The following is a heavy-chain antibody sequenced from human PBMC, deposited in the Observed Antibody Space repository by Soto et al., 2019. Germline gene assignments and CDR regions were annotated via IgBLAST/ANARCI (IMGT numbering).Heavy chain of an antibody. D-gene: IGHD3-22*01. V-gene: IGHV1-3*01. J-gene: IGHJ4*02. CDR3: ATTQFYDSSGYLTDY. Sequence: ASVKVSCKASGYTFTSYAMHWVRQAPGQRLEWMGWINAGNGNTKYSQKFQGRDTITRDTSASTAYMELSSLRSEDTAVYYCATTQFYDSSGYLTDYWGQGTLVTVSS. CDR1: GYTFTSYA. CDR2: INAGNGNT.